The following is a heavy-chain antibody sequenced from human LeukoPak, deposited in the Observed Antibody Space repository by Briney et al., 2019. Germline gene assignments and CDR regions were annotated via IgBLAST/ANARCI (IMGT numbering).Heavy chain of an antibody. Sequence: PGGSLRLSCAASGFTFSSYGMHWVRQAPGKGLEWVANINQDGSEKNCLDSVKGRFTISRDNAQNSLYLQMNGLRVEDTAVYYCTRRLDEWGQGTLVTVSS. J-gene: IGHJ4*02. CDR3: TRRLDE. V-gene: IGHV3-7*01. CDR1: GFTFSSYG. CDR2: INQDGSEK. D-gene: IGHD3-16*01.